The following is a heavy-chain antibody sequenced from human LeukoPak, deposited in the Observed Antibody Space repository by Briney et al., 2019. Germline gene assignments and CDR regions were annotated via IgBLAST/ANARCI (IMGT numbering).Heavy chain of an antibody. D-gene: IGHD1-26*01. CDR3: TRGGELMNY. V-gene: IGHV4-30-4*08. Sequence: KTSETLSLTCTVSGGSISSGGYYWGWIRQPPGKGLEWIGYIYYSGSTYYNPSLKSRVTISIDASKNQFSLRLSSVTAADTAVYYCTRGGELMNYWGQGTTVTVSS. CDR2: IYYSGST. J-gene: IGHJ6*02. CDR1: GGSISSGGYY.